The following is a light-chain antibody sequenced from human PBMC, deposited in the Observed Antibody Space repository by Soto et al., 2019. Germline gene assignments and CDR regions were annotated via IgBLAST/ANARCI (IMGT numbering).Light chain of an antibody. CDR2: KAS. J-gene: IGKJ4*01. V-gene: IGKV1-5*03. CDR3: QQQET. CDR1: QTISNW. Sequence: DIQITQSPSTLSASVGDRVTITCRASQTISNWLAWYQQKPGKAPKFLISKASTLERGVSSRFSGGGSGTEITLTISSLQPYDFATYACQQQETFGRGTKVEI.